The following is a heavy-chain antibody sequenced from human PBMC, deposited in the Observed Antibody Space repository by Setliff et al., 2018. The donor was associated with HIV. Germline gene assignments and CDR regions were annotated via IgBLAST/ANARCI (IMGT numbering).Heavy chain of an antibody. J-gene: IGHJ6*02. CDR1: GYTFTGYY. CDR3: ARSGYSSSWYLDYYYYYGMDV. D-gene: IGHD6-13*01. V-gene: IGHV1-2*02. CDR2: INPNSGGT. Sequence: ASVKVSCKASGYTFTGYYMHWVRQAPGQGLEWMGWINPNSGGTNYAQKFQGRVTMTRDTSISTAYMELSRLRSDDTAVYYGARSGYSSSWYLDYYYYYGMDVWGQGTTVTVSS.